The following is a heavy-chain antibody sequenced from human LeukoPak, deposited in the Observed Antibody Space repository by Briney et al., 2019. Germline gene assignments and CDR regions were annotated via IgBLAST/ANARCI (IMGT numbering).Heavy chain of an antibody. CDR1: GFTFSTYS. J-gene: IGHJ5*02. CDR3: ARGQSYGWFDP. Sequence: GGSLRLSCAASGFTFSTYSMNWVRQAPGKGLEWVSSISGSSSYICYADSVKGRFTISRDSAQNSLYLQMNSLRAEDTAVYYCARGQSYGWFDPWGQGTLVTVSS. D-gene: IGHD5-18*01. V-gene: IGHV3-21*01. CDR2: ISGSSSYI.